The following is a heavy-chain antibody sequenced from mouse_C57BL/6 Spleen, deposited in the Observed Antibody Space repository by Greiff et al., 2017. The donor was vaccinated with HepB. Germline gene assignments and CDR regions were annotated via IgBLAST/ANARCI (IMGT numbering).Heavy chain of an antibody. Sequence: QVQLQQPGAELVKPGASVKLSCKASGYTFTSYWMQWVKQRPGQGLEWIGEIDPSDSYTNYNQKFKGKATLTVDTSSSTAYMQLSSLTSEDSAVYYCAVEDYWGQGTTLTVSS. CDR1: GYTFTSYW. J-gene: IGHJ2*01. CDR2: IDPSDSYT. CDR3: AVEDY. V-gene: IGHV1-50*01.